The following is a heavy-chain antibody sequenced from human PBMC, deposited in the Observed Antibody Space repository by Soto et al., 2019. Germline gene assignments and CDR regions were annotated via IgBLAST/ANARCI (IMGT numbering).Heavy chain of an antibody. CDR1: GFTLSRYD. V-gene: IGHV3-21*01. CDR2: ISSSSSYI. J-gene: IGHJ5*02. CDR3: ARHPERIAQIGWFDP. D-gene: IGHD6-13*01. Sequence: GESLRLSYTTSGFTLSRYDMHWVRQAPGKGLEWVSSISSSSSYIYYADSVKGRFTISRDNAKNSLYLQMNSLRAEDTAVYYCARHPERIAQIGWFDPWGQGT.